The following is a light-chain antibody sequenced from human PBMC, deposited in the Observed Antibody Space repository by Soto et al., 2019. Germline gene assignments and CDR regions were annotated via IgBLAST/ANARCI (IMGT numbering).Light chain of an antibody. CDR3: SSYTTSSSLWL. CDR1: SSDVGGYDY. V-gene: IGLV2-14*03. J-gene: IGLJ3*02. CDR2: DVF. Sequence: QSALTQPASVSGSPGQSITISCTGNSSDVGGYDYVSWYQQHPGKAPKLMIYDVFNRPSGVSTRFSGSKSYNTASLTISGLQAEDEADYYCSSYTTSSSLWLFGGGTKVTVL.